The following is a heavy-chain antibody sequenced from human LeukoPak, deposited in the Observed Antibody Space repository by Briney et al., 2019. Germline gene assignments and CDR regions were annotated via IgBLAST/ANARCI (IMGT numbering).Heavy chain of an antibody. Sequence: SETLPLTCAVYGGSFSGYYWSWLRQPPGKGLEWIGEINHSGSTNYNPSLKSRVTISVDTSKNQFSLKLSSVTAADTAVYYCAREFLEWLPDYWGQGTLVTVSS. CDR1: GGSFSGYY. V-gene: IGHV4-34*01. CDR3: AREFLEWLPDY. D-gene: IGHD3-3*01. J-gene: IGHJ4*02. CDR2: INHSGST.